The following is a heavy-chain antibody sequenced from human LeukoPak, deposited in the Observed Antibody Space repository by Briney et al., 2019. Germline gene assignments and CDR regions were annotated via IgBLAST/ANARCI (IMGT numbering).Heavy chain of an antibody. CDR3: ARVDRWSVGGPRLAFDI. D-gene: IGHD1-26*01. Sequence: PSETLSLTCTVSGDSISGGTYYWSWIRQPAGKGLEWIGRVYSSGSANYNPSLKSRVTMSVDTSKNQFSLKLSSVTAADTAVYYCARVDRWSVGGPRLAFDIWGQGTMVTVSS. V-gene: IGHV4-61*02. CDR2: VYSSGSA. J-gene: IGHJ3*02. CDR1: GDSISGGTYY.